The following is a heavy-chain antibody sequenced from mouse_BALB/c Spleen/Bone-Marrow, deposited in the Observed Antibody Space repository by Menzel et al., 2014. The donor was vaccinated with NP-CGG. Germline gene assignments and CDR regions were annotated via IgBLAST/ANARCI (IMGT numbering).Heavy chain of an antibody. V-gene: IGHV14-3*02. CDR1: GFNVKDTY. CDR2: IDPANGNT. Sequence: VQLQQSGAELVKPGASVKLSCTASGFNVKDTYMQWVKQRPEQGLEWIGRIDPANGNTKYDPKFQGKATITADTSSNTAYLQLSSLTSEDTAVYYCALYYDYDVGYWGQGTTLTVSS. CDR3: ALYYDYDVGY. D-gene: IGHD2-4*01. J-gene: IGHJ2*01.